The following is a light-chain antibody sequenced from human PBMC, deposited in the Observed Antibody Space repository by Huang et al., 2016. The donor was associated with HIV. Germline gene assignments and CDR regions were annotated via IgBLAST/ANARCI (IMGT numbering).Light chain of an antibody. Sequence: EIVMTQSPATLSVSPGERATLSCMASQSVGSNLAWYQQKPGQAPWLLFYGASTRATGIPARFSGSASGTEFALTISSLHSEDFAVYYCHQYNNWPPWTFGQGTKVEIK. CDR2: GAS. CDR1: QSVGSN. V-gene: IGKV3-15*01. J-gene: IGKJ1*01. CDR3: HQYNNWPPWT.